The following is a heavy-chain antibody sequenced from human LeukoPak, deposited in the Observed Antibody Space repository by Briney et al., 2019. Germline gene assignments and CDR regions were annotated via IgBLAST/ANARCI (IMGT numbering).Heavy chain of an antibody. CDR1: GFTFSSYG. J-gene: IGHJ4*02. V-gene: IGHV3-30*02. Sequence: GGSLRLSCAASGFTFSSYGMHWVRQAPGKGLEWVAFIRYDGSNEYYADSVKGRFTISRDNSKNTLYLQMNSLRAEDTAVYYCAKKYDLLTGRNFFDCWGQGTLVTVSS. CDR3: AKKYDLLTGRNFFDC. CDR2: IRYDGSNE. D-gene: IGHD3-9*01.